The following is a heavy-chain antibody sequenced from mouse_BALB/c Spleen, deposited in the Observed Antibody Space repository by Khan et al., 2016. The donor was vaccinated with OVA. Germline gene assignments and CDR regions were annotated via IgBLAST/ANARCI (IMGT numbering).Heavy chain of an antibody. J-gene: IGHJ3*01. CDR1: GYTFTSYW. D-gene: IGHD2-14*01. V-gene: IGHV1-5*01. CDR2: IYPGNTDT. CDR3: TRRNWYVAWFAS. Sequence: EVQLQQSGTVLARPGASVKMSCKASGYTFTSYWIHWIKQTPGQGLEWIGDIYPGNTDTNYNQTFKGKAKLTAVTSTSTAYMELSSLPNEDSAVSEGTRRNWYVAWFASGGQGTLVTVSA.